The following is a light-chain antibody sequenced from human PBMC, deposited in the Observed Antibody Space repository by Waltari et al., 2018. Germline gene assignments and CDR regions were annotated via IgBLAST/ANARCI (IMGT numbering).Light chain of an antibody. CDR3: QQYNRWPPIT. CDR2: AAS. CDR1: QSVSSN. J-gene: IGKJ5*01. Sequence: EIVMTQSPATLSVSPGETATLSCRASQSVSSNVAWYQKKPGHAPRLLIYAASTMATSIPAKFRGSGSGTEFTLIISSLQSEDFAVYYCQQYNRWPPITFGHGTRLEIK. V-gene: IGKV3-15*01.